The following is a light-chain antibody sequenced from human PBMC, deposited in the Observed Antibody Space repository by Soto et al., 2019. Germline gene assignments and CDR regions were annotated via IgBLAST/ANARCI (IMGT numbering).Light chain of an antibody. Sequence: QAVVTQPPSASGTPGQRVTISCSGGTSSIGSNTVNWYQQVPGTAPKLLIYSNNQRPSGVPDRFSGSRSGTSASLAISGLQSDDEADYYCEAWDDSLHAVVFGGGTKLTVL. J-gene: IGLJ2*01. CDR3: EAWDDSLHAVV. CDR1: TSSIGSNT. V-gene: IGLV1-44*01. CDR2: SNN.